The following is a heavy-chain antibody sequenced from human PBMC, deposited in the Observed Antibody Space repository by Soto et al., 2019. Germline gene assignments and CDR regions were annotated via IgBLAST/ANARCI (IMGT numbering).Heavy chain of an antibody. J-gene: IGHJ6*02. CDR1: GYTFTSYG. CDR2: ISAYNGNT. V-gene: IGHV1-18*01. Sequence: QVQLVQSGAEVKKPGASVKVSCKASGYTFTSYGISWVRQAPGQGLEWMGWISAYNGNTNYAQKLQGRVTMTTDTATSTAYMELRSLGSDDTAVYYCARDAPVWGGGYYGMDVWGQGTTVTVSS. CDR3: ARDAPVWGGGYYGMDV. D-gene: IGHD2-8*01.